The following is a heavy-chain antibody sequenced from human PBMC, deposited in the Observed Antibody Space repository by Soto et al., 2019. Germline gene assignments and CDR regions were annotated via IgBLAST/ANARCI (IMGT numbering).Heavy chain of an antibody. Sequence: GEPLKISCKGSGYSFTGYWIGWVRQMPGKGLEWMGIIYPGDSDTRYSPSFQGQVTISADKSISTAYLQWSSLKASDTAMYYCARRGIAAAGTGWFDPWGQGTLVTVSS. CDR1: GYSFTGYW. CDR2: IYPGDSDT. CDR3: ARRGIAAAGTGWFDP. V-gene: IGHV5-51*01. D-gene: IGHD6-13*01. J-gene: IGHJ5*02.